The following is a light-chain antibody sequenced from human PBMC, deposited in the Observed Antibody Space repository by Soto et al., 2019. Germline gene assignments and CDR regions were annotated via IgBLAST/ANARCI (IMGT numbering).Light chain of an antibody. V-gene: IGKV1-5*03. J-gene: IGKJ1*01. CDR1: QNVENY. Sequence: DIQMTQSPSTLSASVGDRVTITCRASQNVENYLAWYQQKPGKAPKLLIYKASGLESGVPSRFSGSGSGTEFTLTISSLQSEDFAEYHCQQYNNWPQTFGQGTKVDIK. CDR3: QQYNNWPQT. CDR2: KAS.